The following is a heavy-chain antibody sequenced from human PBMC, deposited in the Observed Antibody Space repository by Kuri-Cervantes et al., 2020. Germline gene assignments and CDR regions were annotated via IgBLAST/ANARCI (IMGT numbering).Heavy chain of an antibody. J-gene: IGHJ2*01. CDR2: ISSSGSTI. V-gene: IGHV3-11*04. D-gene: IGHD2-2*01. CDR1: GFTFSDYY. Sequence: GGSLRLSCAASGFTFSDYYMSWIRQAPGKGLEWVSYISSSGSTIYYADSVKGRFTISRENAKNSLYLQMNSLRAGDTAVYYCARAPPRPYCSSASCFLNWYFDLWGRGTLVTVSS. CDR3: ARAPPRPYCSSASCFLNWYFDL.